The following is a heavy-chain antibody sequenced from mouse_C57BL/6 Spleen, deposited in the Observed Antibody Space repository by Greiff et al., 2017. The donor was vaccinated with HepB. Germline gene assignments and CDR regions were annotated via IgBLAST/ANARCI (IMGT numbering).Heavy chain of an antibody. Sequence: AAGGVAFSRYWMSWVRRAPGKGLEWIGEINPDSSTINYAPSLKDKFIISRDNAKNTLYLQMSKVRSEDTALYYCARRNWFYAMDYWGQGTSVTVSS. CDR2: INPDSSTI. D-gene: IGHD4-1*01. CDR1: GVAFSRYW. V-gene: IGHV4-1*01. CDR3: ARRNWFYAMDY. J-gene: IGHJ4*01.